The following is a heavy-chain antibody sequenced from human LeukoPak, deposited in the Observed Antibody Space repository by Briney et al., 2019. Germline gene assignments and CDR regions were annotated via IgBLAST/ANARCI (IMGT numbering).Heavy chain of an antibody. Sequence: SETLSLTCTVSGGSISSYYWSWIRQPPGKGLEWIGYIYYSGSTNYNPSLKSRVTISVDTSKNQFSLKLSSVTAADTAVYYCARGYYYDSSGYFTHAFDIWGQGTMVTVS. J-gene: IGHJ3*02. D-gene: IGHD3-22*01. CDR2: IYYSGST. CDR3: ARGYYYDSSGYFTHAFDI. V-gene: IGHV4-59*01. CDR1: GGSISSYY.